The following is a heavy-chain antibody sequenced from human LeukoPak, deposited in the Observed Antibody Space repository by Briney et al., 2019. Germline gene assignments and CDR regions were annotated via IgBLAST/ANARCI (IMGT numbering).Heavy chain of an antibody. Sequence: SVKVSCKASGGTFSSYAISWVRQAPGQGLEWMGGIIPIFGTANYAQKFQGRVTITTDESTSTAYMELSSLRSEDTAVYYCARGGYSSGWRQEPFDYWGQGTLVTVSS. CDR1: GGTFSSYA. CDR3: ARGGYSSGWRQEPFDY. D-gene: IGHD6-19*01. V-gene: IGHV1-69*05. CDR2: IIPIFGTA. J-gene: IGHJ4*02.